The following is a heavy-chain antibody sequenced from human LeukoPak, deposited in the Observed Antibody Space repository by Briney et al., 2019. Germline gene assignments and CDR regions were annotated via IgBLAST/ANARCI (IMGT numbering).Heavy chain of an antibody. J-gene: IGHJ4*02. CDR2: ISSSSSYT. CDR1: GFTFSDYY. V-gene: IGHV3-11*05. CDR3: ARDQFSSSWYSDY. Sequence: PGGSLRLSCAASGFTFSDYYMSWIRQAPGKGLEWVSYISSSSSYTNYADSVKGRFTISRDNAKNSPYLQMNSLRAEDTAVYYCARDQFSSSWYSDYWGQGTLVTVSS. D-gene: IGHD6-13*01.